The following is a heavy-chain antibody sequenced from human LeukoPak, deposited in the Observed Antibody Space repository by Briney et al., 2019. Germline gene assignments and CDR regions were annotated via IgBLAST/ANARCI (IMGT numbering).Heavy chain of an antibody. D-gene: IGHD3-3*02. V-gene: IGHV5-51*01. CDR1: GYSFTSYW. Sequence: GESLKISCKGSGYSFTSYWIGWVRQMPGKGLEWMGIIYPGDSDTRYSPSFQGQVTISADKSINTAYLQWSSLKASDTAIYYCVRHEDLAGSAGWLDYWGQGTVVTVPS. J-gene: IGHJ4*02. CDR2: IYPGDSDT. CDR3: VRHEDLAGSAGWLDY.